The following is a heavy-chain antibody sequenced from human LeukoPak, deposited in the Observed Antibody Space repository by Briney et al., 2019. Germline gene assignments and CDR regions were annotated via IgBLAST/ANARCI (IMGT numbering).Heavy chain of an antibody. CDR3: ARGYCSGGSCYLFDY. D-gene: IGHD2-15*01. J-gene: IGHJ4*02. Sequence: SETLSLTCAVYGGSFSGYYWSWIRQPPGKGLEWIGEINHSGSTNYNPSLKSRVTISVDTSKNQFSLKLSSVTAADTGVYYCARGYCSGGSCYLFDYWGQGTLVTVSS. CDR2: INHSGST. CDR1: GGSFSGYY. V-gene: IGHV4-34*01.